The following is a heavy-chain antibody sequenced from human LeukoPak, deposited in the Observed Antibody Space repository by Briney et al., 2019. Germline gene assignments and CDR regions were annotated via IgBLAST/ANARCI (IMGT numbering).Heavy chain of an antibody. CDR1: GFTFSSYE. J-gene: IGHJ4*02. CDR3: ARARGAGPGGHFDY. CDR2: ISSSGSTI. V-gene: IGHV3-48*03. D-gene: IGHD6-19*01. Sequence: PGGSLRLSCAASGFTFSSYEMNWVRQAPGKGLEWVSYISSSGSTIYYPDSVKGRFTISRDNAKNSLYLQMNSLRDEDTAVYYCARARGAGPGGHFDYWGQGTLVTVSS.